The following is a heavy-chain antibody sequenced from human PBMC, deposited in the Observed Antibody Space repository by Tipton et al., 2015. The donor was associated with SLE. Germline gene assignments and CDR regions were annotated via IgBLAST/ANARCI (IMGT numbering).Heavy chain of an antibody. CDR1: DGSIRSTNYY. CDR2: IFYTGST. CDR3: ARVVTVVATHYYDMDV. V-gene: IGHV4-39*07. J-gene: IGHJ6*02. D-gene: IGHD2-15*01. Sequence: TLSLTCTVSDGSIRSTNYYWGWIRQPPGKGLGWIGSIFYTGSTYYNPSLKSRLTMSVDTSKTQFSLKLSSLTAADTAVYYCARVVTVVATHYYDMDVWGQGTTVTVSS.